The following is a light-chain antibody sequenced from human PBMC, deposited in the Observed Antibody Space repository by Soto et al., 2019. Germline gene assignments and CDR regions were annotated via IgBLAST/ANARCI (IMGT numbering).Light chain of an antibody. CDR2: DAS. V-gene: IGKV1-5*01. CDR1: QSISSW. J-gene: IGKJ1*01. Sequence: GDRVTITCRASQSISSWLAWYQQKPGKAPKLLIYDASSLESWVPSRFSGSGSGTEFTLTISSLQPDDFATYYCQQYNSYSQTFGQGTKVDIK. CDR3: QQYNSYSQT.